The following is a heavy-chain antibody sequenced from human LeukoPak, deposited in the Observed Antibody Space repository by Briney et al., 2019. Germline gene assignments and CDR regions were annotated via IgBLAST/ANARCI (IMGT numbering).Heavy chain of an antibody. D-gene: IGHD3-9*01. J-gene: IGHJ4*02. Sequence: GGSLRLSCAASGFTFSSYAMSWVRQAPGKGLEWVASSSSTSSYKYYADSVKGRFTVSRDNAKNSLYVQMSSLRSEDTAVYYCARGVYDILAGYRPYFLDSWGQGTLVTVSS. CDR2: SSSTSSYK. CDR1: GFTFSSYA. V-gene: IGHV3-21*01. CDR3: ARGVYDILAGYRPYFLDS.